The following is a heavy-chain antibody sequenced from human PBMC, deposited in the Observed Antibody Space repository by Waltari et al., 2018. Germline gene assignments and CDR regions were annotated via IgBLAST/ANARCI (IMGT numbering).Heavy chain of an antibody. Sequence: QLQLQESGPGLVKPSETLSLTCTVSGGSISSSSYYWGWIRQPTGKGLEWIGSIYYSGSTYYNPSLKSRVTISVDTSKNQFSLKLSSVTAADTAVYYCATRVPIHGMDVWGQGTTVTVSS. CDR1: GGSISSSSYY. J-gene: IGHJ6*02. CDR3: ATRVPIHGMDV. V-gene: IGHV4-39*07. CDR2: IYYSGST.